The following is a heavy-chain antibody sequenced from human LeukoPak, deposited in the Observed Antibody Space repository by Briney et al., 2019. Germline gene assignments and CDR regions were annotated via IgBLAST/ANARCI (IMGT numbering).Heavy chain of an antibody. J-gene: IGHJ4*02. CDR3: ARERLLDYGDLFDY. CDR1: GGSISSYY. Sequence: PSETLSLTCTVSGGSISSYYWSWIRQPPGKGLEWIGYIYYSGSTNYDPSLKSRVTISVDTSKNQFSLKLSSVTAADTAVYYCARERLLDYGDLFDYWGQGTLVTVSS. V-gene: IGHV4-59*01. CDR2: IYYSGST. D-gene: IGHD4-17*01.